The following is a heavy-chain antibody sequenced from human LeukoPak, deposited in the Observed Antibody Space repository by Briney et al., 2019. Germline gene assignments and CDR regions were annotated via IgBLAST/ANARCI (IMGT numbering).Heavy chain of an antibody. D-gene: IGHD2-2*01. Sequence: ASVTVSCKASGYTFTSYYMHWVRQAPGQGLEWMGIINPSGGSTSYAQKFQGRVTMTRDTSTSTVYMELSSLRSADTAVYYCARDPDGYCNSTSCYPVFDYWGQGTLVTVSS. J-gene: IGHJ4*02. CDR1: GYTFTSYY. V-gene: IGHV1-46*01. CDR3: ARDPDGYCNSTSCYPVFDY. CDR2: INPSGGST.